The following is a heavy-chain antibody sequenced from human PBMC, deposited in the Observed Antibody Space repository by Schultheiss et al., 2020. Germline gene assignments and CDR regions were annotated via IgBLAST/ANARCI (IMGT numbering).Heavy chain of an antibody. V-gene: IGHV3-30*07. J-gene: IGHJ4*02. CDR1: GFTFSSYA. D-gene: IGHD1/OR15-1a*01. CDR3: VSKNAGNNPFDH. Sequence: GESLRLSCAASGFTFSSYAMHWVRQAPGKGLEWVAVISYDGSNKYYADSVKGRFTISRDNSKNTLFLEMNSLTAEDTAVYFCVSKNAGNNPFDHWGQGTLVTVSS. CDR2: ISYDGSNK.